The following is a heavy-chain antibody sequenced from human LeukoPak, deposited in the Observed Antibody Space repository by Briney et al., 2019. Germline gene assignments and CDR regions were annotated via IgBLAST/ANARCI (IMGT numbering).Heavy chain of an antibody. CDR1: GFTFSSYS. D-gene: IGHD4-17*01. J-gene: IGHJ1*01. V-gene: IGHV3-21*04. CDR3: AKGGGDYLSEYFQH. Sequence: GGSLRLSCAASGFTFSSYSMNWVRQAPGKGLEWVSSISSSSSYIYYADSVKGRFTISRDNSKNTLYLQMNSLRAEDTAVYYCAKGGGDYLSEYFQHWGQGTLVTVSS. CDR2: ISSSSSYI.